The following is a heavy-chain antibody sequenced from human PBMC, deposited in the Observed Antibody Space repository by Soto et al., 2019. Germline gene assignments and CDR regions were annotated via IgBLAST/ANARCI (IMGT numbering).Heavy chain of an antibody. D-gene: IGHD4-17*01. CDR3: ARGVDYGENWFDP. J-gene: IGHJ5*02. V-gene: IGHV4-31*03. CDR2: IFYSGTT. Sequence: SETLSLTCTVSGGSISSGCYYWSWIRQHPGKGLEWIGYIFYSGTTYYNPSLKSRVTISVDTSKNQFSLKLSSVTAADTAVYSCARGVDYGENWFDPWGQGTLVTVSS. CDR1: GGSISSGCYY.